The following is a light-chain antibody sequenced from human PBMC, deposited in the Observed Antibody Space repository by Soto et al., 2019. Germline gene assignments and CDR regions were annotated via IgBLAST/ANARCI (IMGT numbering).Light chain of an antibody. Sequence: QSVLTQPPSASGTPGQRVFISFSGSSSNIGRNAIHWYLQLPGTAHKLLIYNNNQRPSGVPDRFSGPKSGTSVSLAISGLQAEDEADYYCAAWDDSLSGVVFGGGTKVTVL. CDR3: AAWDDSLSGVV. CDR1: SSNIGRNA. V-gene: IGLV1-44*01. J-gene: IGLJ3*02. CDR2: NNN.